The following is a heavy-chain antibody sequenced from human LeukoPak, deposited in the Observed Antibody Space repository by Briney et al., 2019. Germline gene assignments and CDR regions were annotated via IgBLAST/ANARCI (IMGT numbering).Heavy chain of an antibody. CDR2: IYYRGSI. Sequence: SETLSPTCTVSGGSTRSNYWSWFRHPPGQGLEWIGYIYYRGSINYNPSLNGRATISADTAKNHLSLNLTSVTAADTAVYYCARDLGGVTAPGGTFGPGGQGTLVSVSS. CDR3: ARDLGGVTAPGGTFGP. CDR1: GGSTRSNY. J-gene: IGHJ5*02. D-gene: IGHD1-1*01. V-gene: IGHV4-59*01.